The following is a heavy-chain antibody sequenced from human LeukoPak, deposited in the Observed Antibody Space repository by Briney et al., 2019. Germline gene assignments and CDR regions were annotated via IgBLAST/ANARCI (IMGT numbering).Heavy chain of an antibody. J-gene: IGHJ4*02. CDR2: ISGSGGST. CDR3: AKIPHPLEWLYYFDY. D-gene: IGHD3-3*01. Sequence: PGGSLRLSCAASGFTFSSYAMSWVRQAPGKGLEWVSAISGSGGSTYYADSVKGRFTISRDNSKNTLYLQMNSLRAEDTAVYYCAKIPHPLEWLYYFDYWGQGTLVTVSS. V-gene: IGHV3-23*01. CDR1: GFTFSSYA.